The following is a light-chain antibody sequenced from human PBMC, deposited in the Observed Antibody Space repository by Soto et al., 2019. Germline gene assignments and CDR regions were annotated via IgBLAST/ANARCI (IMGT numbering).Light chain of an antibody. CDR2: LTSNGSH. Sequence: QYVLTQSPSASASLGASVKLTCTLSSGHSSYAIAWHQQQPEKGPRYLMKLTSNGSHSKGDGIPDRFSGSSSGAERYLTISSLQSEDEADYYCQTWGTGYAVFGGGTQLTVL. J-gene: IGLJ7*01. CDR3: QTWGTGYAV. CDR1: SGHSSYA. V-gene: IGLV4-69*01.